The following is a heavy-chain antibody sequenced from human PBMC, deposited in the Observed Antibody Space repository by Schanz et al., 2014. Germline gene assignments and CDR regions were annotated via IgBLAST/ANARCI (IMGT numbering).Heavy chain of an antibody. V-gene: IGHV3-15*01. D-gene: IGHD2-2*01. CDR1: GFNLTKAW. Sequence: EVQLVQSGGGLVKPGGSLRLSCEASGFNLTKAWMSWVRQAPGKGLEWVGRIRSKADGGTTDYAAPVKGRFTISRDDSKNTLFLQINSLKTEDTAVYYCTTVDCSSPSCPPWGQGTLVTVSS. CDR2: IRSKADGGTT. CDR3: TTVDCSSPSCPP. J-gene: IGHJ5*02.